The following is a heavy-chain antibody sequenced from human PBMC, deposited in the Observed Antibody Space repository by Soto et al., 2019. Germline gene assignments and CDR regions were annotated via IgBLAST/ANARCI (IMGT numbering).Heavy chain of an antibody. Sequence: ETLSLTCGVSGDSISCNNWWNWVRQPPGKGLEWIGEIHHSGSTNYNPSLKSRVTISVDKSKNQFSLKLNSVTAADTAVYYCARARQYCSSSSCYLDPWGQGTLVTVSS. CDR1: GDSISCNNW. V-gene: IGHV4-4*02. CDR3: ARARQYCSSSSCYLDP. CDR2: IHHSGST. J-gene: IGHJ5*02. D-gene: IGHD2-2*01.